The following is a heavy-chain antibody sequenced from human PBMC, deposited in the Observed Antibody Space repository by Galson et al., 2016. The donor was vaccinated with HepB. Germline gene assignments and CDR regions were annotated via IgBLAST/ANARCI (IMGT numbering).Heavy chain of an antibody. V-gene: IGHV3-30-3*01. D-gene: IGHD3-10*01. CDR2: MSYDGTTK. J-gene: IGHJ6*02. CDR3: ARVYGSEATSTLMDV. CDR1: GFTFSDYA. Sequence: SLRLSCAAPGFTFSDYAMHWVRQAPGKGLEWVAVMSYDGTTKYYADSVKGRFTISRDNSRDTLYLQMNSLRAEDTGIYYCARVYGSEATSTLMDVWGQGTTVTVSS.